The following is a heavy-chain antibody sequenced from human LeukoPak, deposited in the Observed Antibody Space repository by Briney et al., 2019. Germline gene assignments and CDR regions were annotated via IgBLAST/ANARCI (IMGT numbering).Heavy chain of an antibody. CDR1: GFTLSSYW. CDR2: IKQDGSVK. CDR3: ATIVAIAAFDS. V-gene: IGHV3-7*02. D-gene: IGHD2-15*01. J-gene: IGHJ5*01. Sequence: PGGSLRLSCAASGFTLSSYWMTWVRQAPGKGLEWVAHIKQDGSVKDYVDSVKGRFTISRDNAKNSLYLQMNTLRAEDTAVYYCATIVAIAAFDSWGQGTLITVSS.